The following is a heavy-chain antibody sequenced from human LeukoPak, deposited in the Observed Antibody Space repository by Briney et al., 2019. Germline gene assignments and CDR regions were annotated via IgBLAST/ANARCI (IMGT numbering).Heavy chain of an antibody. CDR3: ASGRSTSFGVNWFDP. Sequence: PGGSLRLSCAASGFTFSSYEMNWVRQAPGKGLEWVSYISSSGSTIYYADSVKGRFTISRDNAKNSLYLQMNSLRAEDTAVYYCASGRSTSFGVNWFDPWGQGTLVTVSS. CDR1: GFTFSSYE. CDR2: ISSSGSTI. J-gene: IGHJ5*02. D-gene: IGHD2-2*01. V-gene: IGHV3-48*03.